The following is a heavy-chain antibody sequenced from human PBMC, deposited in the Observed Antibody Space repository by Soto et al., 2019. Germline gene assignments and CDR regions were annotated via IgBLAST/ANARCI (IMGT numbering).Heavy chain of an antibody. D-gene: IGHD3-10*01. CDR2: IYYSGST. CDR1: GGSISSYY. V-gene: IGHV4-59*01. Sequence: QVQLQESGPGLVKPSETLSLTCTVSGGSISSYYWSWIRQPPGKGLEWIGYIYYSGSTNYNPSLKGRVNLSVDPSKNRFSLRLSSVTAADTAVYYCASIYGSGKGRFDYWGQGTLVTVSS. J-gene: IGHJ4*02. CDR3: ASIYGSGKGRFDY.